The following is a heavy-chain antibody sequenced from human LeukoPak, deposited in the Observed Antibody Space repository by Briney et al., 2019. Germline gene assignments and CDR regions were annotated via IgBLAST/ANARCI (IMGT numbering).Heavy chain of an antibody. D-gene: IGHD3-22*01. V-gene: IGHV3-21*01. CDR3: ARVEDSSGYSLQH. Sequence: GGSLRLSCAASGFTFSSYAMSWVRQAPGKGLEWVSSISSSSSYIYYADSVKGRFTISRDNAKNSLYLQMNSLRAEDTAVYYCARVEDSSGYSLQHWGQGTLVTVSS. J-gene: IGHJ1*01. CDR1: GFTFSSYA. CDR2: ISSSSSYI.